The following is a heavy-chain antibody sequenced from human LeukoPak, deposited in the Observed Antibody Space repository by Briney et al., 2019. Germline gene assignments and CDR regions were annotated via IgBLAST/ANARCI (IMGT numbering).Heavy chain of an antibody. CDR2: INPNSGGT. V-gene: IGHV1-2*02. Sequence: ASVKVSCKASGYTFTGYYMHWVRQAPGQGLEWMGWINPNSGGTNYAQKFQGRVTMTRDTSISTAYMELSRLRSDDTAVYYCARDLNIGVVTAIYPPPYWGQGTLVTVSS. J-gene: IGHJ4*02. CDR1: GYTFTGYY. CDR3: ARDLNIGVVTAIYPPPY. D-gene: IGHD2-21*02.